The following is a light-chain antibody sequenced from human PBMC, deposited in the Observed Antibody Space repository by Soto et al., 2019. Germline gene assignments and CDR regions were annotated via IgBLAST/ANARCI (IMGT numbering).Light chain of an antibody. CDR2: DAS. Sequence: IGLTQSPAPLSWSPGERATLSCRASQSVSSYLAWYQQKPGQAPRLLIYDASNRATGIPARFRGRGSGTDRTRTISSIEPEDLAVDFCQRRINLAFGQGTQVDI. J-gene: IGKJ1*01. V-gene: IGKV3-11*01. CDR3: QRRINLA. CDR1: QSVSSY.